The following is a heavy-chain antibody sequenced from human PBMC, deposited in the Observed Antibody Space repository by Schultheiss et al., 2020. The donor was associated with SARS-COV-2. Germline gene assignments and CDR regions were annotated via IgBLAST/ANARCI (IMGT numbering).Heavy chain of an antibody. CDR2: IFYNGTI. Sequence: SQTLSLTCGVSGASIITTNFFWGWIRQPPGKGLEWIATIFYNGTIYSSPSLKSRVTMSVDTSENQFSLSLNSVTAADTAVYCCARQGGFFYDTSGYYPDYFNYWGQGAVVTVAS. D-gene: IGHD3-22*01. V-gene: IGHV4-39*01. J-gene: IGHJ4*02. CDR3: ARQGGFFYDTSGYYPDYFNY. CDR1: GASIITTNFF.